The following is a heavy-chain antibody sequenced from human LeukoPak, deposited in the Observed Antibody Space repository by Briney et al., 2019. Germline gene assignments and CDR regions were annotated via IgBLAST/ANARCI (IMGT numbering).Heavy chain of an antibody. CDR1: GYTFTSYG. J-gene: IGHJ4*02. Sequence: GASAKVSCKASGYTFTSYGISWVRQAPGQGLEWMGWISAYNGNTNYAQKLQGRVTMTTDTSTSTAYMELRSLRSDDTAVYYCARGIPIVVVPAAINDYWGQGTLVTVSS. V-gene: IGHV1-18*01. D-gene: IGHD2-2*01. CDR3: ARGIPIVVVPAAINDY. CDR2: ISAYNGNT.